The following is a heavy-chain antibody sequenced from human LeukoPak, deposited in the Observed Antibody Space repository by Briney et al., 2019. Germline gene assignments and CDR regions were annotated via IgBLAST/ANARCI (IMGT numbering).Heavy chain of an antibody. J-gene: IGHJ3*02. V-gene: IGHV4-61*02. CDR3: ARGPYFYDSSGAFDI. D-gene: IGHD3-22*01. CDR1: GDSISSGDYY. Sequence: KPSETLSLTCTVSGDSISSGDYYWSWIRQPAGKRLEWIGRISSSGSTNYNPSLKSRVTISVDTSKNQFSLKLSSVTAADTAVYFCARGPYFYDSSGAFDIWGQGTMVTVSS. CDR2: ISSSGST.